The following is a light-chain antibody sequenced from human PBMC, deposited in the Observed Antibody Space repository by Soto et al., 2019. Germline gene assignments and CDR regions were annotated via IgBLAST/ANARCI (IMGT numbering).Light chain of an antibody. CDR2: KAF. V-gene: IGKV1-5*03. CDR1: QSISSW. Sequence: DIQMTQSPSTLSASVGDRVTITCRASQSISSWLAWYQQKPGKAPNLLIYKAFTLGSGVPSRFRGGGSGTEFTPAISSLQPDDFAANDGQQDSSSSPYSFGQGTKLEIK. CDR3: QQDSSSSPYS. J-gene: IGKJ2*03.